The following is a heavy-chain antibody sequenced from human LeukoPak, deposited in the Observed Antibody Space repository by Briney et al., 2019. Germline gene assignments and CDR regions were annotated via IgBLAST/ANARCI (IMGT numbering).Heavy chain of an antibody. CDR3: ARRRSYIDY. V-gene: IGHV4-30-2*01. J-gene: IGHJ4*02. Sequence: SQNLSLTCAVSGGSISSGGYSWSWIRQPPGKGLEWIGYIYHSGSTYYNPSLKSRVTISVDRSKNQFSLKLSSVTAADTAVYYCARRRSYIDYWGQGTLVTVSS. CDR2: IYHSGST. CDR1: GGSISSGGYS.